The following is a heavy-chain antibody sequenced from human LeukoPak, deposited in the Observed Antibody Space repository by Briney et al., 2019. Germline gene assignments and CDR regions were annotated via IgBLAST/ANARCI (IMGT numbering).Heavy chain of an antibody. CDR3: AKDADSSSWYGMNYYYYYGMDV. CDR2: ISYDGSNK. CDR1: GFTFSSYG. Sequence: GGSLRLSCAASGFTFSSYGMHWVRQAPGKGLEWVAVISYDGSNKYYADSVKGRFTISRDNSKNTLYLQMNSLRAVDTAVYYCAKDADSSSWYGMNYYYYYGMDVWGQGTTVTVSS. D-gene: IGHD6-13*01. V-gene: IGHV3-30*18. J-gene: IGHJ6*02.